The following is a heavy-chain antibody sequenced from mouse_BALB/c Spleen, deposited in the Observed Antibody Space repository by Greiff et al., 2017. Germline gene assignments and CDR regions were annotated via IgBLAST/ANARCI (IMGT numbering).Heavy chain of an antibody. CDR3: ARGAAAFDY. J-gene: IGHJ2*01. Sequence: QVQLKQPGAELVKPGASVKMSCKASGYTFTSYNMHWVKQTPGQGLEWIGAIYPGNGDTSYNQKFKGKATLTADKSSSTAYMQLSSLTSEDSAVYYCARGAAAFDYWGQGTTLTVSS. CDR1: GYTFTSYN. V-gene: IGHV1-12*01. CDR2: IYPGNGDT.